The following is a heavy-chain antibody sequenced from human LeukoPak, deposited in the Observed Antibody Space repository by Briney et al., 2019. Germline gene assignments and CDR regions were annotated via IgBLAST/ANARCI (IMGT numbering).Heavy chain of an antibody. Sequence: GGSLRLSCAASGFTFGDYYMSWIRQAPGKGLEWVSYISSSGSTIYYADSVKGRFTISRDNAKNSLYLQMNSLRAEDTAVYYCASYDSSGYYGYWGQGTLVTVSS. CDR2: ISSSGSTI. CDR1: GFTFGDYY. CDR3: ASYDSSGYYGY. J-gene: IGHJ4*02. V-gene: IGHV3-11*01. D-gene: IGHD3-22*01.